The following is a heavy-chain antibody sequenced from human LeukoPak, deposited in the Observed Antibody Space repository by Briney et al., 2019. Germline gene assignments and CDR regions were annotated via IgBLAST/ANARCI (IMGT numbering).Heavy chain of an antibody. V-gene: IGHV3-23*01. J-gene: IGHJ4*02. D-gene: IGHD3-9*01. CDR1: GFTFSSYS. Sequence: PGGSLRLSCAGSGFTFSSYSMNWVRQAPGKGLEWVSAISGSGVKTYYADSVKGRFIISRDNSKNTLYLQMNSLRAEDTAVYYCAKDFNFGILTGYSVYFDFWGQGNLVNVSS. CDR3: AKDFNFGILTGYSVYFDF. CDR2: ISGSGVKT.